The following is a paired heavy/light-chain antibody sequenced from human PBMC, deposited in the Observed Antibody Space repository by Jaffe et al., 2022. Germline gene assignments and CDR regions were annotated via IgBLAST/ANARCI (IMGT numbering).Light chain of an antibody. CDR2: EVS. J-gene: IGLJ2*01. Sequence: QSALTQPASVSGSPGQSITISCIGTSSDVGGYDYVSWYQQHPGRAPKLMIYEVSDRPSGVSDRFSGSKSGNTASLTISGLQAEDEADYYCSSSTSSSTLVVFGGGTKLTVL. CDR1: SSDVGGYDY. CDR3: SSSTSSSTLVV. V-gene: IGLV2-14*01.
Heavy chain of an antibody. V-gene: IGHV3-66*02. J-gene: IGHJ4*02. CDR1: GFTVSSNY. CDR2: IYSGGST. D-gene: IGHD6-19*01. Sequence: EVQLVESGGGLVQPGGSLRLSCAASGFTVSSNYMSWVRQAPGKGLERVSLIYSGGSTYYADSVKGRFTISRDNSKNTLFLQMNSLKPEDTAVYYCARQQWLRDSFDYWGQGTRVSVSS. CDR3: ARQQWLRDSFDY.